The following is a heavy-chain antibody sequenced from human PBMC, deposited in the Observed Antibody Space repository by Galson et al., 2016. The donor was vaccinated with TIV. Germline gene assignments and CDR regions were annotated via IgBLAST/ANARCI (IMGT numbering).Heavy chain of an antibody. J-gene: IGHJ4*02. CDR3: TAGLHNSGGTDH. CDR2: IKNRDYGGTT. Sequence: SLRLSCAASGFSFKNAWMSWVRQAPGKGLDWVGRIKNRDYGGTTDYAEPVKGRFTISRDDAKDGLFLQMDSLKTEDTAIYYCTAGLHNSGGTDHWGQGTLVTVSS. D-gene: IGHD7-27*01. CDR1: GFSFKNAW. V-gene: IGHV3-15*05.